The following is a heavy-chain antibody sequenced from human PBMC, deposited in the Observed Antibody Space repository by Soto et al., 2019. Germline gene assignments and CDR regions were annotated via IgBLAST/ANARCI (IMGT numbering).Heavy chain of an antibody. Sequence: ASVKVSCKASGYTFTSYGISWVRQAPGQGLEWIGWISAYNGNTNYAQKLQGRVTLTSDTTTSTAYMERRSLRSDEPAVYYCARGGTTVTTPSGGYYFDYWGQGTLVTVSS. CDR3: ARGGTTVTTPSGGYYFDY. D-gene: IGHD4-17*01. J-gene: IGHJ4*02. V-gene: IGHV1-18*01. CDR1: GYTFTSYG. CDR2: ISAYNGNT.